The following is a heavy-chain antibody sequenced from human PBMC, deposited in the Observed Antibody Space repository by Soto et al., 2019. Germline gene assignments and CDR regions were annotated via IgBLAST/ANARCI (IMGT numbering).Heavy chain of an antibody. Sequence: GPTLVNPTQTLTLTCTFSGFSLSTSGVGVGWIRQPPGKALEWLALIYWDDDKRYSPSLKSRLTITKDTSKNQVVLTLTNMDPVDTATYYCARGGWTTYYSPFFDYWGQGTLVTVSS. CDR3: ARGGWTTYYSPFFDY. CDR2: IYWDDDK. D-gene: IGHD3-10*01. CDR1: GFSLSTSGVG. J-gene: IGHJ4*02. V-gene: IGHV2-5*02.